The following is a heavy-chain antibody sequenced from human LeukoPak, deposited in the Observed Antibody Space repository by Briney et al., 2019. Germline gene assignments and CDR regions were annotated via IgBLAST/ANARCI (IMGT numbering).Heavy chain of an antibody. V-gene: IGHV4-34*01. Sequence: PSGTLSLTCAVYGGSFIGYYWSWIRQPPGKGLEGIGEINHSGSTNYNSSLKSRVTISVDTPKNKFSLKLSFVTAADTAVYYCARVRGRQWLVLYDYWGQGTLVTVSS. CDR2: INHSGST. J-gene: IGHJ4*02. CDR1: GGSFIGYY. CDR3: ARVRGRQWLVLYDY. D-gene: IGHD6-19*01.